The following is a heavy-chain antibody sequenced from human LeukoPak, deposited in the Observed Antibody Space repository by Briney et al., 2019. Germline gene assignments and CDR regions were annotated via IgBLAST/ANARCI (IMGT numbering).Heavy chain of an antibody. V-gene: IGHV3-15*01. CDR1: GFTFSNAW. Sequence: PGGSLRHSRAASGFTFSNAWMSWVRQAPGKGLEWVGRIKSKTDGGTADYAAPVKGRFTISRDDSKDTLYLQMTSLKTEDTAVYYCTTGISDYWGQGTLVTVSS. J-gene: IGHJ4*02. CDR2: IKSKTDGGTA. CDR3: TTGISDY.